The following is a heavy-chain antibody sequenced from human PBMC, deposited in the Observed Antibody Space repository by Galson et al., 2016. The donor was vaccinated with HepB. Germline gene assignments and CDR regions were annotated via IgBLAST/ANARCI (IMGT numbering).Heavy chain of an antibody. CDR1: GYIFTAYY. Sequence: SVKVSCKASGYIFTAYYIHWVRQAPGQGLEWLGRLNPNSGGTNYAQKFQGRVSMTEDTSINVAYLDLRSLTSDDTAIYFCARGQFNESYLGGHWGPGTLVTVSS. D-gene: IGHD1-26*01. CDR3: ARGQFNESYLGGH. J-gene: IGHJ4*02. CDR2: LNPNSGGT. V-gene: IGHV1-2*06.